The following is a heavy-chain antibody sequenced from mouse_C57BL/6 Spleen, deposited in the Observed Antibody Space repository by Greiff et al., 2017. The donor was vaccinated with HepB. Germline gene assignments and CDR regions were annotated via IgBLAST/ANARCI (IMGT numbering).Heavy chain of an antibody. Sequence: QVQLQQPGAELVKPGASVKLSCKASGYTFTSYWMPWVKQRPGRGLEWIGRIDPNSGGTKYNEKFKSKGTLTVDKPSSTAYMQLSSLTSEVSAVYCCATQCITTVDGYFDVWGTGTTVTVSS. V-gene: IGHV1-72*01. CDR2: IDPNSGGT. D-gene: IGHD1-1*01. CDR3: ATQCITTVDGYFDV. J-gene: IGHJ1*03. CDR1: GYTFTSYW.